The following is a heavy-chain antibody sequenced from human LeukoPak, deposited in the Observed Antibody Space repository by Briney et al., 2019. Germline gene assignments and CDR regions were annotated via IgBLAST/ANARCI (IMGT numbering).Heavy chain of an antibody. CDR3: ARGGNYDFWSGYYHGAFDI. CDR2: MNPNSGNT. V-gene: IGHV1-8*01. CDR1: GYTFTSYD. Sequence: ASVKVSCKASGYTFTSYDIHWVRQATGQGLEWMGWMNPNSGNTGYAQKFQGRVTMTRNTSISTAYMELSSLRSEDTAVYYCARGGNYDFWSGYYHGAFDIWGQGTMVTVSS. J-gene: IGHJ3*02. D-gene: IGHD3-3*01.